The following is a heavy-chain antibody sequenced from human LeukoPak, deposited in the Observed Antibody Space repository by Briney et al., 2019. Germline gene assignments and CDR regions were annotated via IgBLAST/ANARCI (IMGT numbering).Heavy chain of an antibody. D-gene: IGHD6-6*01. CDR3: ARPSRGAGLDY. V-gene: IGHV3-53*01. CDR2: IYSGGST. J-gene: IGHJ4*02. CDR1: GFTVSSDY. Sequence: GGSLRLSCAASGFTVSSDYMSWGRQAPGTGLEWVSVIYSGGSTYYADSVKGRFTISRDNSKNTLYLQMNSLRAEDTAVYYCARPSRGAGLDYWGQGTLVTVSS.